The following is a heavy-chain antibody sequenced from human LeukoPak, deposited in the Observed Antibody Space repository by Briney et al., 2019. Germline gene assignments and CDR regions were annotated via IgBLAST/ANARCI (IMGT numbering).Heavy chain of an antibody. CDR1: GFTFSSYA. D-gene: IGHD6-13*01. V-gene: IGHV3-23*01. J-gene: IGHJ4*02. CDR3: AKEGYASSWYRFDY. Sequence: PGGSLRLSCAASGFTFSSYAMSWVRQDPGKGLEWVSGISGSGSSTYYADSVKGRFNISRDNSKNMVYLQMNRLRADDTAVYHCAKEGYASSWYRFDYWGQGTLVTVSS. CDR2: ISGSGSST.